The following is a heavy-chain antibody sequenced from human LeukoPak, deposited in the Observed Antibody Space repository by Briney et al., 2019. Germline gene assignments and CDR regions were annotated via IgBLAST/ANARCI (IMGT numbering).Heavy chain of an antibody. V-gene: IGHV4-61*02. CDR2: IYTSGST. CDR1: GGSISSGSYY. CDR3: ARVARGYSYGSPFDY. Sequence: SETLSLTCTVSGGSISSGSYYWSWIRQPAGKGLEWIGRIYTSGSTNYNPSLKSRVTISVDTSKNQFSLKLSSVTAADTAVYYCARVARGYSYGSPFDYWGQGTLVTVSS. J-gene: IGHJ4*02. D-gene: IGHD5-18*01.